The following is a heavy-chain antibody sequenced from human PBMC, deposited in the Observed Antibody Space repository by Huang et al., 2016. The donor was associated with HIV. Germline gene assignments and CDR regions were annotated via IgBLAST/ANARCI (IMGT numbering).Heavy chain of an antibody. Sequence: QVQLQESGPGLVKPSETLSLTCTVSGGSFSSHYWSWIRQPPGKGLDWIGSIYFSGSTNYNPSLKRRVTISVDTSKNQFSLKLSSVTAADTAVYYCATVFVSPRAYWYFDLWGRGTLVTVSS. CDR2: IYFSGST. J-gene: IGHJ2*01. V-gene: IGHV4-59*11. CDR3: ATVFVSPRAYWYFDL. CDR1: GGSFSSHY. D-gene: IGHD3-10*02.